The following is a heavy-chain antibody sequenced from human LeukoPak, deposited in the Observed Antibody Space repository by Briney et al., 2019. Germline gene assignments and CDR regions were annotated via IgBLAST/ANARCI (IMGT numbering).Heavy chain of an antibody. CDR2: IYYSGST. J-gene: IGHJ4*02. D-gene: IGHD4-17*01. Sequence: SETLSLTCTVSVGSISSYYWSWLRQPPGKGLEGIGYIYYSGSTNYNPSLKSRVTISVDTSKNQFSLKLSPVTAADTAVYYCARQKNGDYTDYWGQGPLVTVSS. CDR3: ARQKNGDYTDY. V-gene: IGHV4-59*08. CDR1: VGSISSYY.